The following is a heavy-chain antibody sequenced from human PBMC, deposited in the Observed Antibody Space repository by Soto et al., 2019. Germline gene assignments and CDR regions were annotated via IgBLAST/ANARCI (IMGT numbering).Heavy chain of an antibody. Sequence: QVQLVESGGGVVQPGRSLRLSCAASGFTFSNYALHWVRQAPGKGLEWVAVVSSDGSSQYCAVSVKGRFTISRDNSKNTLYLQMNSLRTEDTAIYYCAGEALDSWGQGTLVTVSS. V-gene: IGHV3-30-3*01. CDR3: AGEALDS. J-gene: IGHJ4*02. CDR1: GFTFSNYA. CDR2: VSSDGSSQ.